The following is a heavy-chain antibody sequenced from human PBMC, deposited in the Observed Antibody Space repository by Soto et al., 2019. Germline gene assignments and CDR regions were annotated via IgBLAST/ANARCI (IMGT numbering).Heavy chain of an antibody. CDR1: GFTFSSYA. CDR2: ISGSGGST. V-gene: IGHV3-23*01. J-gene: IGHJ4*02. Sequence: EVQLLESGGGLVQPGGSLRLSCAASGFTFSSYAMSWVRQAPGKGLEWVSAISGSGGSTYYADSVKGRFTISRANSKNTLYLQMNSLRAEDTAVYYCAKNGAAIPTRFDYWGQGTLVTVSS. D-gene: IGHD2-2*02. CDR3: AKNGAAIPTRFDY.